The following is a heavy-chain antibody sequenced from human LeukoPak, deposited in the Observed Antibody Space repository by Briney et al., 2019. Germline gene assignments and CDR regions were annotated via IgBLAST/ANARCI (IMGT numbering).Heavy chain of an antibody. CDR2: IYHSGST. V-gene: IGHV4-38-2*01. D-gene: IGHD3-10*01. CDR1: GYSISSGYY. J-gene: IGHJ4*02. CDR3: ARARDYGSGTWYFDY. Sequence: PSETLSFTCAVSGYSISSGYYWGWIRQPPGKGLEWIGSIYHSGSTYYNPSLKSRVTISVDTSKNQFSLKLSSVTAADTAVYYCARARDYGSGTWYFDYWGQGTLVTVSS.